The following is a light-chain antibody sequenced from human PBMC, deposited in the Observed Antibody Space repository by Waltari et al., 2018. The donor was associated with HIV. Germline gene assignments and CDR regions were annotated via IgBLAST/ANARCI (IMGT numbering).Light chain of an antibody. V-gene: IGLV4-69*01. CDR3: QTWGAGILV. CDR1: GGHSNYA. Sequence: QLVLTQSPSASASLGASVKLTCTLSGGHSNYAIACHQQQPEKGPRYLMKLNSDGSHSKGDGIPDRFSGSSSGPERYLTIYSLRSEDEGDYYCQTWGAGILVFGGGTKLTVL. CDR2: LNSDGSH. J-gene: IGLJ3*02.